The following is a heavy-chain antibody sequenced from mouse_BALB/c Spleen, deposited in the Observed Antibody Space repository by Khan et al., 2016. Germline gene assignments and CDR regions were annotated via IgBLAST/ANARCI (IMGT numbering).Heavy chain of an antibody. CDR1: GFTFSTYG. CDR3: ISLACYSDSEEFAN. CDR2: VSTGGSYT. D-gene: IGHD1-1*01. J-gene: IGHJ3*01. Sequence: EVELVESGGDLVKPGGSLKLSCAASGFTFSTYGMSWVRQSPDKRLEWVATVSTGGSYTYYPDSVKGRFTISRDNAKNTLYLQMSGLRSEDTAMVYCISLACYSDSEEFANWGQGPLVDVSA. V-gene: IGHV5-6*01.